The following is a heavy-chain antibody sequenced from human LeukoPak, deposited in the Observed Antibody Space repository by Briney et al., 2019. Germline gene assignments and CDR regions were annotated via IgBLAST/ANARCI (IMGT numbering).Heavy chain of an antibody. V-gene: IGHV4-39*07. J-gene: IGHJ1*01. CDR2: IYYSGRT. CDR1: GDSVSRSDSY. Sequence: SETLSLTCSVSGDSVSRSDSYWDWIRQPPGKGLEWIGTIYYSGRTYYSPSLKSRVTMSVDPSNNQFSLNLRSVTAADTAVYYCATLYYYDSSGYFGFQHWGQGTLVTVSS. D-gene: IGHD3-22*01. CDR3: ATLYYYDSSGYFGFQH.